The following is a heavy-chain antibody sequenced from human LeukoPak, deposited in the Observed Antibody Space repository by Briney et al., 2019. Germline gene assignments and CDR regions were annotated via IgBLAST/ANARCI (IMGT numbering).Heavy chain of an antibody. CDR2: INHSGST. D-gene: IGHD3-22*01. J-gene: IGHJ4*02. CDR3: ANNRGYYDSSAVQFDY. CDR1: GGSFSGYY. V-gene: IGHV4-34*01. Sequence: SETLSLTCAVYGGSFSGYYWSRIRQPPGKGLEWIGEINHSGSTNYNPSLKSRVTISVDTSKNQFSLKLSSVTAADTAVYYCANNRGYYDSSAVQFDYWGQGTLVTVSS.